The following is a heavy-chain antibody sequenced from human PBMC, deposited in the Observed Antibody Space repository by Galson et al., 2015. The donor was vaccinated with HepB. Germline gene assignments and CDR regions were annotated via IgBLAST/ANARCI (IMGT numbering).Heavy chain of an antibody. V-gene: IGHV5-51*01. CDR2: IYPGDSDT. J-gene: IGHJ3*01. CDR3: ASPRGSGNYVVAFDG. Sequence: QSGAEVKKPGESLKISCKGSGYSFASYWIAWVRQMPGKGLECMGIIYPGDSDTRYSQSFQGQVTFSADKSINTAYLQWSSLKASDTAMYYCASPRGSGNYVVAFDGWGQGTMVTVSS. CDR1: GYSFASYW. D-gene: IGHD6-19*01.